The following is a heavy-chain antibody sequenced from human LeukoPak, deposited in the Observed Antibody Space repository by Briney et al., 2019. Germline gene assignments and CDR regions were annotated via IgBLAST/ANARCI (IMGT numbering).Heavy chain of an antibody. D-gene: IGHD3-10*01. Sequence: ASVKVSCKVSGYTLTELSMHWVRQAPGKGLEWMGGFDPEDGETIYAQKFQGRVTMTEDTSTDTAYMELSSLRSEGTAVYYCATAVTMVRGSLYFDYWGQGTLVTVSS. CDR1: GYTLTELS. V-gene: IGHV1-24*01. J-gene: IGHJ4*02. CDR2: FDPEDGET. CDR3: ATAVTMVRGSLYFDY.